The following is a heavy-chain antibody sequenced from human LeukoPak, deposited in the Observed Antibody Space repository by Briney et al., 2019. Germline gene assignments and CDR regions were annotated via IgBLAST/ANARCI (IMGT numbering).Heavy chain of an antibody. CDR3: ARSRVKERISYGGNDPNYFDY. Sequence: SETLSLTCTVSGGSISSYYWSWLRQPPGKGLEWVGYLYYSGSTNYNPSLKSRVTISVDTSKNEFSLKLRSVTAADTAVYYCARSRVKERISYGGNDPNYFDYWGQGTLVTVSS. CDR2: LYYSGST. D-gene: IGHD4-23*01. V-gene: IGHV4-59*01. J-gene: IGHJ4*02. CDR1: GGSISSYY.